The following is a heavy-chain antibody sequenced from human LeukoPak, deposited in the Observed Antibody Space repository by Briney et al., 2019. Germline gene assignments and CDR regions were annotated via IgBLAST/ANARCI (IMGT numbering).Heavy chain of an antibody. J-gene: IGHJ4*02. CDR3: AKEGDWTHEY. CDR1: GFSFSTNW. V-gene: IGHV3-7*01. CDR2: IKKDGSAK. Sequence: GGSLRLSCAASGFSFSTNWMDWIRQAPGKGLEWVANIKKDGSAKHYVDSVRGRFTISRDNAKGSLYLQMNSLTVEDTAVYYCAKEGDWTHEYWGQGTLVTVSS. D-gene: IGHD2-21*02.